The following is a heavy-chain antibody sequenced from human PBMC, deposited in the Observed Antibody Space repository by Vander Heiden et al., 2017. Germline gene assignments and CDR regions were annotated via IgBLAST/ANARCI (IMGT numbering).Heavy chain of an antibody. D-gene: IGHD1-26*01. J-gene: IGHJ4*02. V-gene: IGHV3-9*01. CDR2: LSRDSRSI. Sequence: EVQLVVSGGGLVQPVRSLRLTCAASAFPCYDYAMQWVRQAPGKGLEWLSGLSRDSRSIVYADFVKGRFTISRDNAKNSLYLQMNTLRTEDTALYFCAREPSGTYYLDHWGQGTLVTVSS. CDR1: AFPCYDYA. CDR3: AREPSGTYYLDH.